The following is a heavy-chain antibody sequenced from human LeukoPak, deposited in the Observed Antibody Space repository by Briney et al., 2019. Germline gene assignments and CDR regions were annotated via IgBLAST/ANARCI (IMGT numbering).Heavy chain of an antibody. D-gene: IGHD3-10*01. CDR3: ARLSSGSTLDC. Sequence: GGSLRLSCAASGFSFSSYWMHCVRQAPGKGLVWVSRISSDGSSTIYADSVKGRFTISRDNAKNTLYLQMNSLRAEDTAVYYCARLSSGSTLDCWGQGILVTVSS. CDR1: GFSFSSYW. J-gene: IGHJ4*02. V-gene: IGHV3-74*01. CDR2: ISSDGSST.